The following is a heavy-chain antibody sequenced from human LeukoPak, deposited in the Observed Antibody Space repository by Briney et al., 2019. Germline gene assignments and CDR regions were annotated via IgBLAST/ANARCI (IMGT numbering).Heavy chain of an antibody. D-gene: IGHD1-26*01. Sequence: PSETLTLSCTVSGVSISSYYWSWIRQPPGKGLEWIGYIYYSGSTRYNPSLKSRVTISIDTSKNQFSLNLSSVTAADTAVYYCATTESGRYLGTFDIWG. CDR1: GVSISSYY. V-gene: IGHV4-59*08. CDR2: IYYSGST. J-gene: IGHJ3*02. CDR3: ATTESGRYLGTFDI.